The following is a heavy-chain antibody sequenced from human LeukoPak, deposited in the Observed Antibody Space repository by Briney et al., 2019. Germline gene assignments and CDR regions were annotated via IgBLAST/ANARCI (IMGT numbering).Heavy chain of an antibody. J-gene: IGHJ4*02. Sequence: SQNLSLTGTVSGGSISSGSYYWSWIRQPAGKGLEWIRRIYTSGSTNYNPSLKSRVTISVDTSKNQFSLKLRSVTAADTAVYYCARLQSGWFYFDYWGQGTLVTVSS. CDR3: ARLQSGWFYFDY. CDR2: IYTSGST. D-gene: IGHD6-19*01. V-gene: IGHV4-61*02. CDR1: GGSISSGSYY.